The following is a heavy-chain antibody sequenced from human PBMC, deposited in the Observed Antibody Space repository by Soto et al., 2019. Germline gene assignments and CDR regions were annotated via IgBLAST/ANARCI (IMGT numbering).Heavy chain of an antibody. CDR3: AREGGLLDTAMVPSRYNWFDP. V-gene: IGHV4-31*03. Sequence: QVQLQESGPGLVKPSQTLSLTCTVSGGSISSGGYYWSWIRQHPGKGLEWIGYIYYSGSTYYNPALKSRVTISVDTSKNQFSLKLSSVTAADTAVYYCAREGGLLDTAMVPSRYNWFDPWGQGTLVTVSS. D-gene: IGHD5-18*01. J-gene: IGHJ5*02. CDR2: IYYSGST. CDR1: GGSISSGGYY.